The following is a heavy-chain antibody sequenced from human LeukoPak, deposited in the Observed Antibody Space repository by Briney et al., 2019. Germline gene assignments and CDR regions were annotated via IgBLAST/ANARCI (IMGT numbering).Heavy chain of an antibody. CDR2: IRQDGSDK. J-gene: IGHJ4*02. CDR1: GFTFSSYW. CDR3: ARGYCTSSSCYNDY. Sequence: GGSLRLSCAASGFTFSSYWMSWVRQAPGKGLEWVANIRQDGSDKYYVDSVKGRFTISRDNAKNSLYLQMNSLRAEDTAVYSCARGYCTSSSCYNDYWGQGTLVTVSS. D-gene: IGHD2-2*02. V-gene: IGHV3-7*01.